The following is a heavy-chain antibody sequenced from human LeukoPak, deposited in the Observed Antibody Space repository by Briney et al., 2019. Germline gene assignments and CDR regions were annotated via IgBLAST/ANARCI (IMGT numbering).Heavy chain of an antibody. V-gene: IGHV3-11*01. CDR3: ARGLGSGYTPFDY. CDR1: GFTFSDYY. CDR2: ITSTGATI. J-gene: IGHJ4*02. D-gene: IGHD3-22*01. Sequence: PGGSLRLSCAASGFTFSDYYMTWLRQAPGKGLEWVSHITSTGATIYYADSVKGRFTIARDNAKNSLSLQMNSLRAEDTAVYFCARGLGSGYTPFDYWGQGILVTVSS.